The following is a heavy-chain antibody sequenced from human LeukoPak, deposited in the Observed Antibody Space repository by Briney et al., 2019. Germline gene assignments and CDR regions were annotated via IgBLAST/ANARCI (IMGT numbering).Heavy chain of an antibody. Sequence: GASVKVSCKASVGTFSTYTLNWVRQAPGQGLEWMGRIIPIVGIANYAQRFQGRVTITADKSTNTAYMELSSLKSEETAVFYCARDQQYYDTSGKGPAAFDIWGQGTLVTVSS. CDR1: VGTFSTYT. V-gene: IGHV1-69*04. D-gene: IGHD3-22*01. CDR3: ARDQQYYDTSGKGPAAFDI. J-gene: IGHJ3*02. CDR2: IIPIVGIA.